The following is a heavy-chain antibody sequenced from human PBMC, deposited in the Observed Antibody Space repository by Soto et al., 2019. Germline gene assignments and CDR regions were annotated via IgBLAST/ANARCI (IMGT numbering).Heavy chain of an antibody. J-gene: IGHJ6*02. Sequence: AAVKVSCKASGYTFTSYGISWVRQAPGQGLEWMGWISAYNGNTNYAQKLQGRVTMTTDTSTSTAYMELRGLRSDDTAVYYCARRLGYDYVWGSFSYGMDVWGQGTTVTVSS. CDR2: ISAYNGNT. CDR1: GYTFTSYG. V-gene: IGHV1-18*04. D-gene: IGHD3-16*01. CDR3: ARRLGYDYVWGSFSYGMDV.